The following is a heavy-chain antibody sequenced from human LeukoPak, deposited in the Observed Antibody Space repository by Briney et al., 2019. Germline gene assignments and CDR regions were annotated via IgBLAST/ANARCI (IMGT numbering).Heavy chain of an antibody. D-gene: IGHD1-1*01. J-gene: IGHJ6*02. CDR3: AKGYDDYYYYGMDV. CDR1: GFTFSSYW. Sequence: GGSLRLSCAASGFTFSSYWMSWVRQAPGKGLEWVANIKQDGSEKYYVDSVKGRFTISRDNAKNSLYLQMNSLRGEDTAVYYCAKGYDDYYYYGMDVWGQGTTVTVSS. CDR2: IKQDGSEK. V-gene: IGHV3-7*01.